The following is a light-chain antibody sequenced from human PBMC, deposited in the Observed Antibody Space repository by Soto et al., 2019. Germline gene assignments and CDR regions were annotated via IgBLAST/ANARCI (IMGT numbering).Light chain of an antibody. J-gene: IGKJ5*01. V-gene: IGKV3-11*01. CDR2: DAS. CDR1: QSVSDN. Sequence: EIVLTQSPGTLSLSPGERATLSCRASQSVSDNLAWYQQKPGQAPRLLIYDASNRATGIPARFSGSGYGTDFTLTISSLEPEDFAVYYCQQRSNWPTFGQGTRLEIK. CDR3: QQRSNWPT.